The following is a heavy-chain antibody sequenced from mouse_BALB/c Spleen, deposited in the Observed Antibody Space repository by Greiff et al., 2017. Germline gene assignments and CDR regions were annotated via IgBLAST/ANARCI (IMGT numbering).Heavy chain of an antibody. CDR3: ARIYYYGSRYFDV. Sequence: EVKLMESGPELVKPGASVKMSCKASGCTFTSYVMHWVKQKPGQGLEWIGYINPYNDGTKYNEKFKGKATLTSDKSSSTAYMELSSLTSEDSAVYYCARIYYYGSRYFDVWGAGTTVTVSS. CDR2: INPYNDGT. CDR1: GCTFTSYV. V-gene: IGHV1-14*01. D-gene: IGHD1-1*01. J-gene: IGHJ1*01.